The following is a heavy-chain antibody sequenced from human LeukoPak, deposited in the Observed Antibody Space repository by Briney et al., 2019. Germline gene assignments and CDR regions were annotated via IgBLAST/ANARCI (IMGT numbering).Heavy chain of an antibody. CDR2: INHSGST. D-gene: IGHD6-13*01. V-gene: IGHV4-34*01. CDR3: ARQKGYSSSWRYNWFDP. J-gene: IGHJ5*02. Sequence: SETLSLTCAVYGGSFSGYYWSWIRQPPGKGLEWIGEINHSGSTNYNPSLKSRVTISVDTSKNQFSLKLSSVAAADTAVNYCARQKGYSSSWRYNWFDPWGQGTLVTVSS. CDR1: GGSFSGYY.